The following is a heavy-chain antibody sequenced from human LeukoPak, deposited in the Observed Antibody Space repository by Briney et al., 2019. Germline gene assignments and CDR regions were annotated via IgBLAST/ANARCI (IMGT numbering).Heavy chain of an antibody. D-gene: IGHD3-22*01. J-gene: IGHJ5*02. CDR2: IIPIFGTA. V-gene: IGHV1-69*05. CDR1: GYTFTGYY. Sequence: SVKVSCKASGYTFTGYYMHWVRQAHGQGLEWMGGIIPIFGTANYAQKFQGRVTITTDESTSTAYMELSSLRSEDTAVYYCARARSPSSGYLLRDHNWFDPWGQGTLVTVSS. CDR3: ARARSPSSGYLLRDHNWFDP.